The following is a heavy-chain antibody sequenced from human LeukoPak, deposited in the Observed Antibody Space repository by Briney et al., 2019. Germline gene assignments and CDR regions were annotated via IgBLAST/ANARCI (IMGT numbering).Heavy chain of an antibody. V-gene: IGHV4-39*01. CDR2: IYYSGST. CDR3: ARQDYYDSSGTFDY. D-gene: IGHD3-22*01. J-gene: IGHJ4*02. Sequence: PSETLSLTCTVSGGSISSSSYYWGWIRQPPGKGLEWIGSIYYSGSTYYNPSLKSRVTISVDTSKNRFSLKLSSVTAADTAVYYCARQDYYDSSGTFDYWGQGTLVTVSS. CDR1: GGSISSSSYY.